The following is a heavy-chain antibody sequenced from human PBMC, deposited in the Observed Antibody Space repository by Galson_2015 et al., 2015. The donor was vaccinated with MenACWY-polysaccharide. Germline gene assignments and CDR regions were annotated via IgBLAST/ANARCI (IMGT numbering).Heavy chain of an antibody. J-gene: IGHJ4*02. V-gene: IGHV3-23*01. Sequence: LRLFCAASGFSFSANGMSWVRQAPGRGLEWVSGSGSGGGLYYADSVKGRFTVSRDNSKNTLYLQMNNLRAEDTAVYYCAKVGPRSSWTMGIDYWGQGTLVTVSS. CDR2: SGSGGGL. CDR1: GFSFSANG. CDR3: AKVGPRSSWTMGIDY. D-gene: IGHD6-13*01.